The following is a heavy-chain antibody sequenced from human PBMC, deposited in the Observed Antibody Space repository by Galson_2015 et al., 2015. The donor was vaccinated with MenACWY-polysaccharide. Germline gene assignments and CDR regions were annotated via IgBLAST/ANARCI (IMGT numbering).Heavy chain of an antibody. J-gene: IGHJ2*01. Sequence: SLSLSCAASGFTFRHCAIPWVRQAPGRGLEWVSLISGGGITTTYADSVQGRFPISRDTTRNTLYSQMNSLRAEDTAIYYCAKTAKAGANTEAHWYFDLWGQGTLVTVSS. CDR3: AKTAKAGANTEAHWYFDL. CDR2: ISGGGITT. D-gene: IGHD2-8*01. CDR1: GFTFRHCA. V-gene: IGHV3-23*01.